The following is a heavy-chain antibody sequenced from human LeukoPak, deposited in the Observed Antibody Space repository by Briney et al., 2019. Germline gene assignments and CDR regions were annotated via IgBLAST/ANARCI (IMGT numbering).Heavy chain of an antibody. CDR1: GGSISDDF. Sequence: SETLSLTCSVSGGSISDDFWTWILRPPGKGLEWIVYIHHSGTTNYNPSLKSRVTISVDTSKNQFSLKLSSVTAADTAVYYCARAYSGSSDRYYFDYWGQGVLVTVSS. CDR2: IHHSGTT. V-gene: IGHV4-59*01. CDR3: ARAYSGSSDRYYFDY. J-gene: IGHJ4*02. D-gene: IGHD1-26*01.